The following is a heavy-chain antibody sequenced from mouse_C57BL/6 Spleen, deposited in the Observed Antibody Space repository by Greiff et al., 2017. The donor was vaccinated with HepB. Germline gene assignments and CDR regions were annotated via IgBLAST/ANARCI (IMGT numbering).Heavy chain of an antibody. V-gene: IGHV1-82*01. Sequence: QVQLQQSGPELVKPGASVKISCKASGYAFSSSWMNWVKQRPGKGLEWIGRIYPGDGDTNYNGKFKGKATLTADKSSSTAYMQLSSLTSEDSAVYFCEREEGYYEEYYFDYWGQGTTLTVSS. D-gene: IGHD1-1*01. J-gene: IGHJ2*01. CDR2: IYPGDGDT. CDR1: GYAFSSSW. CDR3: EREEGYYEEYYFDY.